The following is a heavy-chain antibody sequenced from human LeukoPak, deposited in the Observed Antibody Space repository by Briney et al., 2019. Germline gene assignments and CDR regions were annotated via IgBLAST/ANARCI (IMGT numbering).Heavy chain of an antibody. CDR1: GGSIRNSHYF. V-gene: IGHV4-39*02. D-gene: IGHD2-2*01. CDR2: IYYSGST. CDR3: ATEDVVIPTATQRPLDY. Sequence: SETLSLTCTVSGGSIRNSHYFWGWVRQPPGKGLEWIGGIYYSGSTYYNPSLKSRVTISMDMSENHFSLNLSSVTAADTAFYYCATEDVVIPTATQRPLDYWGQGILVTVSS. J-gene: IGHJ4*02.